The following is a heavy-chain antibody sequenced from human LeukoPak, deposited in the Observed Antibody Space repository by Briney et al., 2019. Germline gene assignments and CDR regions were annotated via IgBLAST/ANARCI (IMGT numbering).Heavy chain of an antibody. V-gene: IGHV3-23*01. Sequence: RGSLRLSSAPSGVTFCKYAMSRVRQAPGEGLERGSAIIGSGGSTYYADSVKGRFTISRDNSKNTLNLQMNSLRAEGTGVYYCAKDYVELQFDYWGQGALVTVSS. J-gene: IGHJ4*02. CDR1: GVTFCKYA. CDR2: IIGSGGST. D-gene: IGHD1-7*01. CDR3: AKDYVELQFDY.